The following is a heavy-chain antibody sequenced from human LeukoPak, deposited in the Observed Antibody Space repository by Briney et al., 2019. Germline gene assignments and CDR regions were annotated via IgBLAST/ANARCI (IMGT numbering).Heavy chain of an antibody. CDR3: ARGAAAGLIFDY. Sequence: GGSLRLSCAASGFAFSSNWMHWVRQTPGKGLVWVSRINSGGSGTSYAASVEGRFTISRDNVKNTLYLQMDSLRAEDTAVYYCARGAAAGLIFDYWGQGTLVTVSS. D-gene: IGHD6-13*01. J-gene: IGHJ4*02. V-gene: IGHV3-74*01. CDR1: GFAFSSNW. CDR2: INSGGSGT.